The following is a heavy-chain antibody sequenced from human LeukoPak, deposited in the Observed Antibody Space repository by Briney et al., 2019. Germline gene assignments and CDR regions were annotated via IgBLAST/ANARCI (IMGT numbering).Heavy chain of an antibody. D-gene: IGHD1-26*01. J-gene: IGHJ4*02. CDR1: GFTFSSYG. CDR3: ANKIGKSGSFHY. Sequence: GGSLRLSCAASGFTFSSYGMHWVRQAPGKGLEWVAVISYDGSNKYYADSVKGRFTISRDNSKNTLYLQMNSLRAEDTAVYYCANKIGKSGSFHYWGQGTLVTVSS. V-gene: IGHV3-30*18. CDR2: ISYDGSNK.